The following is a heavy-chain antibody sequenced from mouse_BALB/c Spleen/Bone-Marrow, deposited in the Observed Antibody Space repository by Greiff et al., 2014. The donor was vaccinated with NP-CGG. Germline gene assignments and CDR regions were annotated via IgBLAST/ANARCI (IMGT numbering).Heavy chain of an antibody. CDR3: ARHVGNPYAMDY. CDR2: ISNGGGST. J-gene: IGHJ4*01. V-gene: IGHV5-12-2*01. D-gene: IGHD3-1*01. Sequence: DVMLVESGGGLVQPGGSLKLSCAASGFTFSSYTMSWVRQTPEKRLEWVAYISNGGGSTYYPDTVKGRFTISRDNAKNTLYLQMISLKSEDTAMYYGARHVGNPYAMDYWGQGTSVTVSS. CDR1: GFTFSSYT.